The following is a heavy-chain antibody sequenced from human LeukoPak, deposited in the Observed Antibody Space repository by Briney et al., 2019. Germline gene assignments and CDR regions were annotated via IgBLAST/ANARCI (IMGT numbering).Heavy chain of an antibody. Sequence: PGGSLRLSCAASGFTFSDHYMDWVRQAPGKGLEWVSVIYSGGLTYYADSVKGRFTISRDNSKNTLYLQMNSLRVEDTAVYYCARNRGYWGQGTLVTVSS. V-gene: IGHV3-66*02. CDR3: ARNRGY. CDR1: GFTFSDHY. D-gene: IGHD1-14*01. J-gene: IGHJ4*02. CDR2: IYSGGLT.